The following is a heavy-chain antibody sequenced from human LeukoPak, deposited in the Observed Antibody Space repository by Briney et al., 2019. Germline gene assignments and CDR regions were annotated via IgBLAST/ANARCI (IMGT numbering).Heavy chain of an antibody. CDR1: GGSISSSSYY. V-gene: IGHV4-39*07. J-gene: IGHJ4*02. CDR3: AMRGYSYGVDY. CDR2: IYYSGST. Sequence: SETLSLTCTVSGGSISSSSYYWGWIRQPPGKGLEWIGSIYYSGSTYYNPSLKSRVTISVDRSKNQFSLKLSSVTAADTAVYYCAMRGYSYGVDYWGQGTLVTVSS. D-gene: IGHD5-18*01.